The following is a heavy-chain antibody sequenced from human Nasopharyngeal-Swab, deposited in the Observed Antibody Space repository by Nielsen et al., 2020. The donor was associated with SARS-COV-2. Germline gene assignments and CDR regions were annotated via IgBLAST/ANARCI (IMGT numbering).Heavy chain of an antibody. CDR3: AKAALIGNYFYYYYMDV. V-gene: IGHV3-30*18. D-gene: IGHD1-1*01. J-gene: IGHJ6*03. Sequence: VRQMPGKGLEWVAVISYDGSNKYYADSVKGRFTISRDNSKNTLYLQMNSLRAEGTAVYYCAKAALIGNYFYYYYMDVWGKGTTVTVSS. CDR2: ISYDGSNK.